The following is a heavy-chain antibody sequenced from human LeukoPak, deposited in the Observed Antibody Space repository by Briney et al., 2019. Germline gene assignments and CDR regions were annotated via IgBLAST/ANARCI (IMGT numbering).Heavy chain of an antibody. CDR1: GGSISSSSYY. V-gene: IGHV4-39*01. Sequence: SETLSLTCTVSGGSISSSSYYRGWIRQPPGKGLEWIGSIYYSGSTYYNPSLKSRVTISVDTSKNQFSLKLSSVTAADTAVYYCARQVAVAGPRLDYWGQGTLVTVSS. D-gene: IGHD6-19*01. J-gene: IGHJ4*02. CDR2: IYYSGST. CDR3: ARQVAVAGPRLDY.